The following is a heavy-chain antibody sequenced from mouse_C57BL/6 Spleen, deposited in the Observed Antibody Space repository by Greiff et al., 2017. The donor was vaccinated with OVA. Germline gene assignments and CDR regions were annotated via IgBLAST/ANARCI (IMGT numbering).Heavy chain of an antibody. CDR2: IYPGSGNT. CDR3: ARAPVSSSPAWFAY. J-gene: IGHJ3*01. CDR1: GYTFTDYY. V-gene: IGHV1-76*01. D-gene: IGHD1-1*01. Sequence: QVQLQHSGAELVRPGASVKLSCKASGYTFTDYYINWVKQRPGQGLEWIARIYPGSGNTYYNEKFKGKATLTAEKSSSTAYMQLSSLTSEDSAVYFCARAPVSSSPAWFAYWGQGTLVTVSA.